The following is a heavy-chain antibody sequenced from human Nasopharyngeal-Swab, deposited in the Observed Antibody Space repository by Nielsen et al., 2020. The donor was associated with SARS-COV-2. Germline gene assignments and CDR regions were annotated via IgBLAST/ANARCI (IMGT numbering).Heavy chain of an antibody. V-gene: IGHV1-46*01. Sequence: WVRQAPGQGLEWTGIINPSGGSTSYAQKFQGRVTMTRDTSTSTVYMELSSLRPEDTAVYYCARVDTAMVSYYYYGMDVWGQGTTVTVSS. CDR2: INPSGGST. J-gene: IGHJ6*02. CDR3: ARVDTAMVSYYYYGMDV. D-gene: IGHD5-18*01.